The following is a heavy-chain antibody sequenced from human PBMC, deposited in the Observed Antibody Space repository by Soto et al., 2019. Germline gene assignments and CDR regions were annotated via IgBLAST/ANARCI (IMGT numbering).Heavy chain of an antibody. CDR2: IDPSDSQT. Sequence: GESLKISCKGSGYSFAGYWVTWVRQKPGKGLEWMGRIDPSDSQTYYSPSFRGHVTISATKSITTVFLQWSSLRASDTAMYYCARQIYDSDTGPNFQYYFDSWGQGTPVTVSS. CDR3: ARQIYDSDTGPNFQYYFDS. V-gene: IGHV5-10-1*01. J-gene: IGHJ4*02. D-gene: IGHD3-22*01. CDR1: GYSFAGYW.